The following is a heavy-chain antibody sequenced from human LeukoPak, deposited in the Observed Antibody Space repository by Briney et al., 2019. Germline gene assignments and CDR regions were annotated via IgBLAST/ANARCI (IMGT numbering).Heavy chain of an antibody. V-gene: IGHV1-69*04. CDR3: ARDRDSSSSPDYYFDY. D-gene: IGHD6-6*01. J-gene: IGHJ4*02. Sequence: SVKVSCKASGGTLSSYAISWVRQAPGQGLEWMGRIIPIFGIANYAQKFQGRVTITADKSTSTAYMELSSLRSEDTAVYYCARDRDSSSSPDYYFDYWGQGTLVTVSS. CDR1: GGTLSSYA. CDR2: IIPIFGIA.